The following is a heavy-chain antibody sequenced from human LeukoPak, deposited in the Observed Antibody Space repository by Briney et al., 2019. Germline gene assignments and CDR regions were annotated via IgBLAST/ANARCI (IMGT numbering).Heavy chain of an antibody. D-gene: IGHD3-10*01. CDR1: GYSFSDYS. CDR3: ARGGSGSGYLYYFDS. Sequence: GASVKVSCKASGYSFSDYSMHWVRQAPGQGLEWMGRINSNSGGTSYAQNFQGWVTMTRDTSISTAYMEVSGLTSDDTAVYYCARGGSGSGYLYYFDSWGQGTLVSVSS. J-gene: IGHJ4*02. V-gene: IGHV1-2*04. CDR2: INSNSGGT.